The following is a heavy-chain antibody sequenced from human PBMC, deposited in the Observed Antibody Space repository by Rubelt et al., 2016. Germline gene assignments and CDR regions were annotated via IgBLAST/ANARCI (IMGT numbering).Heavy chain of an antibody. CDR3: VSGGTIRTFDH. J-gene: IGHJ4*02. CDR1: GGSISSSSYY. CDR2: IYYSGST. D-gene: IGHD3-16*01. Sequence: QLQLQESGPGLVKPSETLSLTCTVSGGSISSSSYYWGWIRQSPGKGLEWIGSIYYSGSTYCNPSLKSRVTISVDTSKTQFSRYVSSGAAADTTVYYCVSGGTIRTFDHWGQGTLVTVSS. V-gene: IGHV4-39*01.